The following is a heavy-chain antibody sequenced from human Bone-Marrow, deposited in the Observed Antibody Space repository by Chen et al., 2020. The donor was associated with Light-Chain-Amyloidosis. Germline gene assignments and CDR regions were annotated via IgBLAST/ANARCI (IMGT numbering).Heavy chain of an antibody. J-gene: IGHJ4*02. CDR2: IYYSGST. D-gene: IGHD3-10*01. Sequence: QVQLQESGPGLVKPSQTLSLTCTVSGGSISSGDYYWSWIRQPPGKGLEWIGYIYYSGSTYYNPSLKSRVTISVDTSKTQFSLKLSSVTAADTAVYYCARVVIMGQYYYGSGRARYFDYWGQGTLVTVSS. V-gene: IGHV4-30-4*01. CDR1: GGSISSGDYY. CDR3: ARVVIMGQYYYGSGRARYFDY.